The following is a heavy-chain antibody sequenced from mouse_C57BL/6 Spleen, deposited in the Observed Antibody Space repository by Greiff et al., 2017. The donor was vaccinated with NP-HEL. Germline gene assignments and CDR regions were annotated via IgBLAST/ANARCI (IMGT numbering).Heavy chain of an antibody. J-gene: IGHJ1*03. CDR2: IHPNSGST. Sequence: QVHVKQPGAELVKPGASVKLSCKASGYTFTSYWMHWVKQRPGQGLEWIGMIHPNSGSTNYNEKFKSKATLTVDKSSSTAYMQLSSLTSEDSAVYYCARMGPTVVVHWYFDVWGTGTTVTVSS. D-gene: IGHD1-1*01. V-gene: IGHV1-64*01. CDR3: ARMGPTVVVHWYFDV. CDR1: GYTFTSYW.